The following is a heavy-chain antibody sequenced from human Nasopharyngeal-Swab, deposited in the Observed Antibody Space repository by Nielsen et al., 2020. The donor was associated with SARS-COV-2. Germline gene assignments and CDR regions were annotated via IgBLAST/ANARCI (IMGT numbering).Heavy chain of an antibody. V-gene: IGHV3-48*02. CDR2: ISSSSSTI. Sequence: GESLKISCAASGFTFSSYSMNWVRQAPGKGLEWVSYISSSSSTIYYADSVKGRFTISRDNAKNSLYLQMNSLRDEDTAVYYCAKYLGSGSYQAFCDYWGHGTLVTVSS. J-gene: IGHJ4*01. D-gene: IGHD1-26*01. CDR3: AKYLGSGSYQAFCDY. CDR1: GFTFSSYS.